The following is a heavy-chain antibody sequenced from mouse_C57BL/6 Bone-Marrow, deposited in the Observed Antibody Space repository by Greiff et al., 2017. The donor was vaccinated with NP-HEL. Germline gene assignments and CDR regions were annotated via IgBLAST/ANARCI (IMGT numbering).Heavy chain of an antibody. CDR3: ARDGYYGD. Sequence: EVMLVESGGDLVKPGGSLKLSCAASGFTFSSYGMSWVRQTPDKRLEWVATISSGGSYTYYPDSVKGRFTISRDNAKNTLYLQMSSLKSEDTAMYYCARDGYYGDWGQGTTLTVSS. V-gene: IGHV5-6*01. CDR1: GFTFSSYG. D-gene: IGHD2-3*01. CDR2: ISSGGSYT. J-gene: IGHJ2*01.